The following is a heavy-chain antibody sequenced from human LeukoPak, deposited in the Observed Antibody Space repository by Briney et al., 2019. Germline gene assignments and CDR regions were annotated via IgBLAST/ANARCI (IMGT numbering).Heavy chain of an antibody. CDR2: IYTSGST. CDR1: GGSISSGSYY. Sequence: SQTLSLTCTVSGGSISSGSYYWSWIRQPAGKGLEWIGRIYTSGSTNYNPSLKSRVTISVDTSKNQFSLKLSSVTAADTAVYYCARGRRKVVVVAATGAFDIWGQGTMVTVSS. J-gene: IGHJ3*02. CDR3: ARGRRKVVVVAATGAFDI. V-gene: IGHV4-61*02. D-gene: IGHD2-15*01.